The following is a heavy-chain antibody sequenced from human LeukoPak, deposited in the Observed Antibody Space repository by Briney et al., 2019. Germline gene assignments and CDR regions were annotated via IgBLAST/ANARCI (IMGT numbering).Heavy chain of an antibody. J-gene: IGHJ4*02. CDR3: ARDRGRSDWYPLVDY. CDR2: ISAYNGNT. D-gene: IGHD6-19*01. CDR1: GYTFTSYG. Sequence: GASVKVSCKASGYTFTSYGISWVRQAPGQGLEWMGWISAYNGNTNYAQRLQGRVTLTADTSTSTAYMELRSLRSDDTAIYYCARDRGRSDWYPLVDYWGQGTLVTVSS. V-gene: IGHV1-18*01.